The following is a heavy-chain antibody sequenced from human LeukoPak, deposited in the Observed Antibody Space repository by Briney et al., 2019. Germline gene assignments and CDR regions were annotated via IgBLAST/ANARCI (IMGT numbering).Heavy chain of an antibody. CDR1: GYTFSSYY. Sequence: ASVKVSCKASGYTFSSYYIHWVRQAPGQGLEWMGIINPGGGSTSYAQKFQGRVTMTRGTSSSTVYMELSSLRSEDTAVYYCARWGASDYWGQGTLVTVSS. J-gene: IGHJ4*02. V-gene: IGHV1-46*01. D-gene: IGHD3-16*01. CDR2: INPGGGST. CDR3: ARWGASDY.